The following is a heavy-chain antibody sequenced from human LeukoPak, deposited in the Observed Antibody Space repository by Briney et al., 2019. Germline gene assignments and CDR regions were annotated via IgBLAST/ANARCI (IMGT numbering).Heavy chain of an antibody. CDR1: GYTFTGYY. D-gene: IGHD3-22*01. J-gene: IGHJ4*02. CDR3: ARDPYYYDSSGYYYY. V-gene: IGHV1-2*02. Sequence: ASVKVSCKASGYTFTGYYMHWVRQAPRQGLEWMGWINPNSGGTNYAQKFQGRVTMTRDTSISTAYMELSRLRSDDTAVYYCARDPYYYDSSGYYYYWGQGTLVTVSS. CDR2: INPNSGGT.